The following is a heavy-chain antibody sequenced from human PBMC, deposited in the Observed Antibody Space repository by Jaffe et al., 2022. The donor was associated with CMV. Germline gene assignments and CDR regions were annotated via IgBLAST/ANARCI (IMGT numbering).Heavy chain of an antibody. V-gene: IGHV4-39*01. J-gene: IGHJ5*02. CDR3: ARQRGYCSGGSCLNWFDP. CDR1: GGSISSSSYY. D-gene: IGHD2-15*01. CDR2: IYYSGST. Sequence: QLQLQESGPGLVKPSETLSLTCTVSGGSISSSSYYWGWIRQPPGKGLEWIGSIYYSGSTYYNPSLKSRVTISVDTSKNQFSLKLSSVTAADTAVYYCARQRGYCSGGSCLNWFDPWGQGTLVTVSS.